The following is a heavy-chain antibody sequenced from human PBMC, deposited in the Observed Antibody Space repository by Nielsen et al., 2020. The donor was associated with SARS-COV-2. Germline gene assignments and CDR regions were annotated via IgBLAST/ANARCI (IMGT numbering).Heavy chain of an antibody. V-gene: IGHV3-9*01. J-gene: IGHJ5*02. Sequence: SLKISCAASGFTFDDYAMHWVRQAPGKGPEWVSGISWNSGSIGYADSVKGRFTISRDSAKNSLYLQMNSLRAEDTALYYCAKDIEQWLLVDGYRRFDPWGQGTLVTVSS. CDR2: ISWNSGSI. CDR3: AKDIEQWLLVDGYRRFDP. D-gene: IGHD6-19*01. CDR1: GFTFDDYA.